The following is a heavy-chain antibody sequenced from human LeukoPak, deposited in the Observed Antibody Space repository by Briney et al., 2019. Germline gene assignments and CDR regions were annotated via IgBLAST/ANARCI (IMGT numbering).Heavy chain of an antibody. CDR1: GFPFSSYA. D-gene: IGHD2-15*01. V-gene: IGHV3-23*01. Sequence: PGGSLRLSCAASGFPFSSYAMSWVRQAPGKGLEWVSAISGSGSSTYYADSVKGRFTISRDNSKNTLYLQMNSLRAEDTAVYYCAKCLRQCSGGSCYSVQNYFDYWGQGTLVTVSS. CDR2: ISGSGSST. J-gene: IGHJ4*02. CDR3: AKCLRQCSGGSCYSVQNYFDY.